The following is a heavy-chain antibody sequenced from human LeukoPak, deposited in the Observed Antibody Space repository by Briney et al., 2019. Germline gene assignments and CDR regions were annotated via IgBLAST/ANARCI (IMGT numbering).Heavy chain of an antibody. D-gene: IGHD6-13*01. CDR2: IYYSGST. CDR3: ARRGVYSGSWFDY. Sequence: SETLSLTCTVSGGXISSNTYYWDWIRQPPGKGLEWIGNIYYSGSTYYNPSLKSRVTISVDTSSNQFSLKLTSVTAADTAVYYCARRGVYSGSWFDYWGQGTLVTVSS. J-gene: IGHJ4*02. CDR1: GGXISSNTYY. V-gene: IGHV4-39*01.